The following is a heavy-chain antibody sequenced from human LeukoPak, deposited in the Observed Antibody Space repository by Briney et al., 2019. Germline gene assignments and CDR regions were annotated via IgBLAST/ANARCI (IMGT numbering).Heavy chain of an antibody. CDR2: IIPIFGTT. CDR3: ARDDGGSYPGNYYLDV. Sequence: SVKVSCKASGGSFSSYAVTWVRLAPGQGLEWMGRIIPIFGTTDYAQKFQGRVTVTTDESTSTVYMELSSLRSDDTAIYYCARDDGGSYPGNYYLDVWGKGTTVTVSS. V-gene: IGHV1-69*05. J-gene: IGHJ6*03. D-gene: IGHD1-26*01. CDR1: GGSFSSYA.